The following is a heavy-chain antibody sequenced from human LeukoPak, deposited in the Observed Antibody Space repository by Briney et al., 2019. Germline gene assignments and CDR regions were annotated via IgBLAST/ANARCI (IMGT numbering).Heavy chain of an antibody. CDR1: GFSFSSYA. CDR3: AKIMDYYDTSGTFHY. V-gene: IGHV3-23*01. CDR2: ISGSGGST. Sequence: GGSLRLSCAASGFSFSSYAMSWVRQALGKGLEWVSAISGSGGSTSYADSVKGRCTFSRDNSKNTLYLQMHSLKAEDTAVYYCAKIMDYYDTSGTFHYWGQGTLVTVSS. D-gene: IGHD3-22*01. J-gene: IGHJ4*02.